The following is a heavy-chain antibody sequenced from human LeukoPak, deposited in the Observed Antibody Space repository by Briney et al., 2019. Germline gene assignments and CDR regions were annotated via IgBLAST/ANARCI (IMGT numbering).Heavy chain of an antibody. CDR1: GGSFSGYY. Sequence: SETLSLTCAVYGGSFSGYYWSWVRQPPGKGLEWVGEINHSGSTNYNPSLKRRVNISVDTSKNHFSLKLSSVTAADTAVYYCARRYYELIYYYYGMDVWGKGTTVTVSS. J-gene: IGHJ6*04. D-gene: IGHD3-22*01. CDR2: INHSGST. CDR3: ARRYYELIYYYYGMDV. V-gene: IGHV4-34*01.